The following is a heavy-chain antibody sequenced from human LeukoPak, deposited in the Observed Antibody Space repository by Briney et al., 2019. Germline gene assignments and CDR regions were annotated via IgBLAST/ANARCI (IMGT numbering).Heavy chain of an antibody. J-gene: IGHJ4*02. CDR3: ARHVNTMVRGPFDY. V-gene: IGHV4-59*08. D-gene: IGHD3-10*01. Sequence: PSETLSLTCTVSGGSISSYYWSWIRQPPGKGLEWIGYIYYSGSTNYNPSLKSRVTISVDTSKNLFSLKLSSVTAADTAVYYCARHVNTMVRGPFDYWGQGTLVTVSS. CDR1: GGSISSYY. CDR2: IYYSGST.